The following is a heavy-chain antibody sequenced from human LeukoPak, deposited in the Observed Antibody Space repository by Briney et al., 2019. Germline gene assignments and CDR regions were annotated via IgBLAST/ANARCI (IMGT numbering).Heavy chain of an antibody. V-gene: IGHV5-51*01. CDR2: IYPGDSET. CDR1: GYIFSTYW. J-gene: IGHJ4*02. D-gene: IGHD1-26*01. Sequence: GEFLKISCKGSGYIFSTYWIAWVRQMPGKGLEWMWVIYPGDSETRYSPSFQGQVNISADKSISTAYLQWSSLKASDTAVYYCARIMVGATGDYWGQGTLVTVSS. CDR3: ARIMVGATGDY.